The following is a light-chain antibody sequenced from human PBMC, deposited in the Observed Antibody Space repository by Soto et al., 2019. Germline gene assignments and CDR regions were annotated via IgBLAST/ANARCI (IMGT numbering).Light chain of an antibody. CDR3: QQYGTSPRSIT. J-gene: IGKJ5*01. CDR2: ATS. Sequence: EIVLTQSPATLSLSPGERATLSCGASQSVSSSYLAWYQQKPGLAPRLLIYATSSRATGIPYRFSGGGSGTDFTLTISRLEPEDFAVYYCQQYGTSPRSITFGQGTRLEIK. V-gene: IGKV3D-20*01. CDR1: QSVSSSY.